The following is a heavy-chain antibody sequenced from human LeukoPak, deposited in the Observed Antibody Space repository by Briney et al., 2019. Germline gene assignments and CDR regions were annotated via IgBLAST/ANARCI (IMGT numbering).Heavy chain of an antibody. D-gene: IGHD6-19*01. CDR1: GFTVSRNY. Sequence: GGSLRLSCADSGFTVSRNYMRWVRQAPGKGLEWVSVIYSGGSTCYADSVKGRFTISRDNSKNTLYLQMNSLRAEDTAVYYCARGIAVAGTEDYWGQGTLVTVSS. V-gene: IGHV3-53*01. J-gene: IGHJ4*02. CDR3: ARGIAVAGTEDY. CDR2: IYSGGST.